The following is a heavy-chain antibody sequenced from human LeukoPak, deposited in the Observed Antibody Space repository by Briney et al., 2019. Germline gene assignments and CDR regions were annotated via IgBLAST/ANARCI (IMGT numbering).Heavy chain of an antibody. Sequence: GGSLRLSCAASGFTFSSYEMNWVRQAPGKGLEWVSYISSSGSTIYYADSVKGRFTISRDNAKNSLYLQMNSLRAEDTAVYYCARDDSSGYSGDYWGQGTLVTVSS. V-gene: IGHV3-48*03. D-gene: IGHD3-22*01. CDR1: GFTFSSYE. CDR2: ISSSGSTI. J-gene: IGHJ4*02. CDR3: ARDDSSGYSGDY.